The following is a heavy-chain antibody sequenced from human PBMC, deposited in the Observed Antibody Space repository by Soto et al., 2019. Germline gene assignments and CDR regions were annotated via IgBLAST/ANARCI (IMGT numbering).Heavy chain of an antibody. CDR3: AREGYSYGSGGMDV. CDR2: IIPIFGTA. D-gene: IGHD5-18*01. CDR1: GGTFSSYA. Sequence: SVTVSCKASGGTFSSYAISWVRQAPGQGLEWMGGIIPIFGTANYAQKFQGRVTITADESTSTAYMELSSLRSEDTAVYYCAREGYSYGSGGMDVWGQGTTVTVSS. V-gene: IGHV1-69*13. J-gene: IGHJ6*02.